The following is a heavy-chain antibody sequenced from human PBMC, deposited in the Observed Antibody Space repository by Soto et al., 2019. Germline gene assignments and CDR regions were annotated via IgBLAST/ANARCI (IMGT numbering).Heavy chain of an antibody. J-gene: IGHJ5*02. D-gene: IGHD3-22*01. CDR1: GYTFTRYA. V-gene: IGHV1-3*01. CDR3: ARAWGLGGGCYPYH. CDR2: INAGNGNT. Sequence: QVQLVQSGAEVKKPGASVKVSCKASGYTFTRYAMHWVRQAPGQRLEWMGWINAGNGNTKYSQKFQGRVTITRDTSASTAYMELSSLRSEDTAVYYCARAWGLGGGCYPYHWGQGTLVTVSS.